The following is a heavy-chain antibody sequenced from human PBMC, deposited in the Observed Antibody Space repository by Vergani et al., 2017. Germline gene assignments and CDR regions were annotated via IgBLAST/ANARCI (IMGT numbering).Heavy chain of an antibody. D-gene: IGHD3-9*01. CDR2: ISAYNGNT. J-gene: IGHJ6*02. CDR3: ARSYDILTGYGMDV. V-gene: IGHV1-18*01. Sequence: QVQLVQSGAEVKKPGSSVKVSCKASGGTFSSYAISWVRQAPGQGLEWMGWISAYNGNTNYAQKLQGRVTMTTDTSTSTAYMELRSLRSDDTAVYYCARSYDILTGYGMDVWGQGTTVTVSS. CDR1: GGTFSSYA.